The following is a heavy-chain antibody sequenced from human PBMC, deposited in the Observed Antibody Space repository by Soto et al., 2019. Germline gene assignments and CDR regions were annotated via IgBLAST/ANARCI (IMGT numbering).Heavy chain of an antibody. J-gene: IGHJ6*02. CDR2: ISPFGGAT. CDR1: GDSGSNDY. V-gene: IGHV1-46*01. Sequence: SVKVSCKASGDSGSNDYLHGVVRSPLRGFEWLGLISPFGGATAYAQRFEGRVTVTMDRSSTTFYLELSSLRSDDTAVYYCAKGRGGKTVANFGMDVWGQGVTVTVSS. CDR3: AKGRGGKTVANFGMDV. D-gene: IGHD3-16*01.